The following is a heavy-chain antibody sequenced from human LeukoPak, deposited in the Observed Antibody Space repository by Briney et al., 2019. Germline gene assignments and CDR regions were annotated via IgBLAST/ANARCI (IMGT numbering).Heavy chain of an antibody. CDR1: GFTFSDYY. CDR2: NSSSSSYT. Sequence: GRPLRLSCAASGFTFSDYYMSWIRQAPGKGLEWVSYNSSSSSYTNYADSVKGRFTISRDNAKNSLYLQMNSLRAEDTAVYYCARSGIAVAGTDYFDYWGQGTLVTASS. CDR3: ARSGIAVAGTDYFDY. J-gene: IGHJ4*02. D-gene: IGHD6-19*01. V-gene: IGHV3-11*03.